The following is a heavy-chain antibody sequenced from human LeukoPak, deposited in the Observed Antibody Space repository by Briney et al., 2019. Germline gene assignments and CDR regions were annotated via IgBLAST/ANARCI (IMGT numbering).Heavy chain of an antibody. V-gene: IGHV4-4*02. CDR1: GGSITSSKW. CDR3: ARRGSGSGGTYAGMDV. D-gene: IGHD2-15*01. J-gene: IGHJ6*02. Sequence: SETLSLTCAVSGGSITSSKWWSWVRQPPGKGLEWIGEIYHSGSTNYNPSLKSRVTISVDTSKNQFSLRLTSVSATDTALYYCARRGSGSGGTYAGMDVWGQGTSVTVSS. CDR2: IYHSGST.